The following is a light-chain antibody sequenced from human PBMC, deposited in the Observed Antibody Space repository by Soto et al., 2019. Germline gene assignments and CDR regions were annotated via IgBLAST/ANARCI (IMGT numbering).Light chain of an antibody. CDR3: QQYYDTPYT. CDR2: WAS. Sequence: DIVMTQSPDSLAVSLGERATINCKSSQSVLYSSNNKNYLAWYQQKLGQPPKLLIYWASTRESGVPGRFSGGGSGTDFTLTISSLQAEDVAVYYCQQYYDTPYTFGQGTKLEI. V-gene: IGKV4-1*01. CDR1: QSVLYSSNNKNY. J-gene: IGKJ2*01.